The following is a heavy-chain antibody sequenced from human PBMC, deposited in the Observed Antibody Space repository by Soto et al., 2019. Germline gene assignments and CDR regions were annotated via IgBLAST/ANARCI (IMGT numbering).Heavy chain of an antibody. V-gene: IGHV3-23*01. D-gene: IGHD1-26*01. CDR2: VSGNGGNT. CDR1: GFSFSSYT. J-gene: IGHJ5*02. CDR3: AKDRMGASGWFDP. Sequence: PGGSLRLSCVASGFSFSSYTMNWVRQAPGKGLEWVSGVSGNGGNTYYADSVKGRFSISRDNSKNTLYLQLNSLRAEDTAIYYCAKDRMGASGWFDPWGQGTPVKVSS.